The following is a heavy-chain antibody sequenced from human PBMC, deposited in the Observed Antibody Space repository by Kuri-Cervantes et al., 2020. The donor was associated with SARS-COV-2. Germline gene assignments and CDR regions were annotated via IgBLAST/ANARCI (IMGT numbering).Heavy chain of an antibody. D-gene: IGHD3-3*01. J-gene: IGHJ6*02. V-gene: IGHV3-74*01. CDR1: GFTFSSYW. CDR2: INSDGSST. Sequence: LSLTCAASGFTFSSYWMHWVRQAPGKGLVWVSRINSDGSSTSYADSVKGRFTISRDNAKSTLYLQMNSLRAEDTAVYYCARDRYDFWSGLGYYYYGMDVWGQGTTVTVSS. CDR3: ARDRYDFWSGLGYYYYGMDV.